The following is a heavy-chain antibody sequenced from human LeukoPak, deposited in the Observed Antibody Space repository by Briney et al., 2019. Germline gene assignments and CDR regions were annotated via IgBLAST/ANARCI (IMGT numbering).Heavy chain of an antibody. CDR3: ARDSPRDNYYDSSGWNWFDP. D-gene: IGHD3-22*01. CDR2: ISGSGGST. Sequence: QPGGSLRLSCAASGSTFSSYAMSWVRQAPGKGLEWVSAISGSGGSTYYADSVKGRFTISRDNSKNTLYLQMNSLRAEDTAVYYCARDSPRDNYYDSSGWNWFDPWGQGTLVTVSS. CDR1: GSTFSSYA. V-gene: IGHV3-23*01. J-gene: IGHJ5*02.